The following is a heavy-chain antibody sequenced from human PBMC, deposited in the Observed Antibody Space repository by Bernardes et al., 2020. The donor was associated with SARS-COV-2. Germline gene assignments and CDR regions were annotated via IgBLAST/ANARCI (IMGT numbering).Heavy chain of an antibody. CDR3: ARARGYSSGWYSFDY. D-gene: IGHD6-19*01. CDR2: INHSGST. CDR1: GGSFSGYY. V-gene: IGHV4-34*01. J-gene: IGHJ4*02. Sequence: SETLSRTCAVYGGSFSGYYWSWIRQPPGKGLEWSGEINHSGSTNYNPSLKSRVTISVDTSKNQFSLKLSSVTAADTAVYYCARARGYSSGWYSFDYWGQGTLVTVSS.